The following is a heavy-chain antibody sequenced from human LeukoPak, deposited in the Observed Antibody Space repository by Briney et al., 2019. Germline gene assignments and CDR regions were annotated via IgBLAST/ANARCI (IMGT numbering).Heavy chain of an antibody. CDR2: IGVGTST. CDR3: ARIIRLLDY. Sequence: PGGSLRLSCAASGFTFKNYDMNWVRQAPGKGLEWVAGIGVGTSTYYPESVKGRFTISRDNSKNTVFLQMDSLRAEDSAVYYCARIIRLLDYWGQGTLVTVSS. V-gene: IGHV3-23*01. CDR1: GFTFKNYD. D-gene: IGHD2-21*01. J-gene: IGHJ4*02.